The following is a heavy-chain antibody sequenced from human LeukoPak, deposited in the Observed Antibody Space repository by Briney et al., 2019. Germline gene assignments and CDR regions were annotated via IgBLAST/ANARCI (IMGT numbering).Heavy chain of an antibody. V-gene: IGHV3-49*04. J-gene: IGHJ4*02. Sequence: PGGSLRLSCAASGFTFSDFPMIWVRQAPGKGLEWVGFIRSKIYGGTAEYAASVQGRFTISRDDSKGVAYLQMNSLKTEDTAVYYCTRDQTPYYWGQGTLVTVSS. CDR1: GFTFSDFP. CDR3: TRDQTPYY. CDR2: IRSKIYGGTA.